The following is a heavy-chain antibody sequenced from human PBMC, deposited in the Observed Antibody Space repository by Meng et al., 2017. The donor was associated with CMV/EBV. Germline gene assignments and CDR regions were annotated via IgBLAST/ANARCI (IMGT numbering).Heavy chain of an antibody. V-gene: IGHV3-33*01. CDR2: IWYDGSNK. J-gene: IGHJ4*02. Sequence: GGSLRLSCAASGFTFSSYGMHWVRQAPGKGLEWVAVIWYDGSNKYYADSVKGRFTISRDNSKNTLYLQMNSLRAEDTAVYYCATSTGTTTGFDYWGQGTLVTVPQ. CDR1: GFTFSSYG. CDR3: ATSTGTTTGFDY. D-gene: IGHD1-7*01.